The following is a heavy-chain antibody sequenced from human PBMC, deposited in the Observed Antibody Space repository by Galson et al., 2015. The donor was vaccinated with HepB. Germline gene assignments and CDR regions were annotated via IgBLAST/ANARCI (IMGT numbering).Heavy chain of an antibody. J-gene: IGHJ3*02. V-gene: IGHV1-69*13. CDR3: ASDIVVVTETALRYAFEI. D-gene: IGHD2-21*02. Sequence: SVKVSCKASGGTFSSYAISWVRQAPGQGLEWMGGIIPIFGTANYAQKFQGRVTITADESTSTAYMELSSLRSEDTAVYYCASDIVVVTETALRYAFEIWGQGTMVTVSS. CDR2: IIPIFGTA. CDR1: GGTFSSYA.